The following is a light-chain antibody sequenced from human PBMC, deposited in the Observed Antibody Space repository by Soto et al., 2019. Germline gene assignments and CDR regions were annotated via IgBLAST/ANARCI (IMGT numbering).Light chain of an antibody. J-gene: IGKJ1*01. CDR1: QSFSSSY. CDR3: QQYGSSRT. CDR2: GAS. V-gene: IGKV3-20*01. Sequence: EIVLTQSPGTLSLSPGERATISCRASQSFSSSYLAWYQQKPGQAPRLLIYGASSRATGIPDRFSGSGSGTDFTLTISRLEPEDFAVYYCQQYGSSRTFGQGTKVDIK.